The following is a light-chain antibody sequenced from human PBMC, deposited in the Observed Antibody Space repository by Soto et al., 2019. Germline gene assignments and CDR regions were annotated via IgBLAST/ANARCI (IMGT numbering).Light chain of an antibody. CDR2: DVS. CDR3: YSYTSSSTDV. V-gene: IGLV2-14*01. J-gene: IGLJ1*01. CDR1: GSDVGAYNY. Sequence: QSVLTQPASVSGSPGQSITISCSGTGSDVGAYNYVSWYQQHPAKAPKLMIYDVSNRPSGVSDRFSGSKSGNTASLTISGLQAEDEADYYCYSYTSSSTDVFVSGTKVTVL.